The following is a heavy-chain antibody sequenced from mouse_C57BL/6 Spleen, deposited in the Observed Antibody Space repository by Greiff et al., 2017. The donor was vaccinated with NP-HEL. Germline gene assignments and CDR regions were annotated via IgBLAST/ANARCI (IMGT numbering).Heavy chain of an antibody. CDR3: TRIDGYYDWYFDV. D-gene: IGHD2-3*01. CDR1: GYTFTDYE. V-gene: IGHV1-15*01. Sequence: QVQLQQSGAELVRPGASVTLSCKASGYTFTDYEMHWVKQAPVHGLEWIGAIDPETGGTAYNQKFKGKAILTADKSSSTAYMELRSLTSEDSAVYYCTRIDGYYDWYFDVWGTGTTVTVSS. J-gene: IGHJ1*03. CDR2: IDPETGGT.